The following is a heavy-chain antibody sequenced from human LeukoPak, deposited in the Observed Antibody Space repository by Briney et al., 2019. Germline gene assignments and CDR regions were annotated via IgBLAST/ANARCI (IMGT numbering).Heavy chain of an antibody. J-gene: IGHJ4*02. CDR3: AKEGFTYYYDSSGYPFDY. D-gene: IGHD3-22*01. V-gene: IGHV3-30*18. Sequence: PGGSLRLSCAASGFTFSSYGMHWVRQAPGKGLEWVAVISYDGSNKYYADSVKGRFTISRDNSKNTLYLQMNSLRAEDTAVYYCAKEGFTYYYDSSGYPFDYWGQGTLVTVSS. CDR2: ISYDGSNK. CDR1: GFTFSSYG.